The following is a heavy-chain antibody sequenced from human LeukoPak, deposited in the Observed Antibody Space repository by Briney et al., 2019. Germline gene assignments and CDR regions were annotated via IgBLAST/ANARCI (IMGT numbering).Heavy chain of an antibody. Sequence: RSLRLSCAASGFTFSSYVMHWVRQAPGKGLEWVAVISYDGSNKYYTDSVKGRFTISRDNSKNTLYLQMNSLRAEDTAVYYCARAMDPRGWFDPWGQGTLVTVSS. V-gene: IGHV3-30-3*01. CDR2: ISYDGSNK. CDR1: GFTFSSYV. D-gene: IGHD3-10*01. J-gene: IGHJ5*02. CDR3: ARAMDPRGWFDP.